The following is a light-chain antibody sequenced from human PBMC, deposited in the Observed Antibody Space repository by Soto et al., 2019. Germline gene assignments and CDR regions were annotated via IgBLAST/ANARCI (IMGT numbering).Light chain of an antibody. V-gene: IGLV2-23*02. CDR3: CSYAGSSTHV. CDR2: EVS. CDR1: SSDVGSYNL. J-gene: IGLJ1*01. Sequence: QSALTQPASVSGSPGQSITISCTGTSSDVGSYNLVSWYQQHPGKAPKLMIYEVSKRPSGVSNRFSGSKSGNTASLTISGLQAEDEADYSCCSYAGSSTHVFGTGTKLTVL.